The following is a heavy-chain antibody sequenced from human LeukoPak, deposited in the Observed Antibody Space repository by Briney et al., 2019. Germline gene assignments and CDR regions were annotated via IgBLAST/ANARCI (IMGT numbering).Heavy chain of an antibody. D-gene: IGHD3-10*01. J-gene: IGHJ4*02. V-gene: IGHV4-30-2*01. Sequence: SQTLSLTRAVSGGSISSGGYSWSWIRQPPGKGLEWIGYIYHSGSTYYNPSLKSRVTISVDRSKNQFSLKLSSVTAADTAVYYCAREGSYGSGSLTNWGQGTLVTVSS. CDR1: GGSISSGGYS. CDR2: IYHSGST. CDR3: AREGSYGSGSLTN.